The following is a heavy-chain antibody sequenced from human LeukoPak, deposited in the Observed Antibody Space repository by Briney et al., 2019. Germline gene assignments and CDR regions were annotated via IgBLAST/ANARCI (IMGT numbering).Heavy chain of an antibody. J-gene: IGHJ5*02. CDR3: AREGRDGYNLMAHGWFDP. CDR2: INPSDSST. Sequence: ASVKVSCKASGYTFTSYYMHWVRQAPGQGLEWMGIINPSDSSTSYAQKFQGRVTMTRDTSTSTAYMELSSLRSEDTAVYYCAREGRDGYNLMAHGWFDPWGQGTLVTVSS. V-gene: IGHV1-46*01. D-gene: IGHD5-24*01. CDR1: GYTFTSYY.